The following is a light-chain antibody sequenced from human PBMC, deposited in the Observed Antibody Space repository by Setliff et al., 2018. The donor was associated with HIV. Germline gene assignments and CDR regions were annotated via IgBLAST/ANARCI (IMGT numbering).Light chain of an antibody. CDR3: QQYYTTPLT. CDR1: QSVLFTSNNKNY. CDR2: WAS. J-gene: IGKJ4*01. Sequence: DIVMTQSPDSLAVSLGERATINCKSSQSVLFTSNNKNYLAWYQQKPRQSPKLLIYWASTRESGVPDRFSGSGSGADFTLTIDSLQAEDVAIYYCQQYYTTPLTFGGGTKVDIK. V-gene: IGKV4-1*01.